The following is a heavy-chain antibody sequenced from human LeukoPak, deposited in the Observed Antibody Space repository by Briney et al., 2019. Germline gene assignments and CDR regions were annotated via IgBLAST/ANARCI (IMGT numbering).Heavy chain of an antibody. D-gene: IGHD3-3*01. CDR1: GYSFTSYW. CDR3: ARQGWAYYDFWSGSFDY. Sequence: GESLKISCKGSGYSFTSYWIGWVRQMPGKGLEWMGIIYPGDSDTRYSPSFQGQVTVSADKSISTAYLQWSSLKASDTAMYYCARQGWAYYDFWSGSFDYWGQGTLVTVSS. V-gene: IGHV5-51*01. J-gene: IGHJ4*02. CDR2: IYPGDSDT.